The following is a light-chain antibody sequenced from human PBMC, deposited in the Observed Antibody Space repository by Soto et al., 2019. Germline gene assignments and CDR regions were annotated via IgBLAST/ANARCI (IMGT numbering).Light chain of an antibody. Sequence: DVVLTQSPLSLPVTLGQPASIFCGSSQSLVYTDGNTRLSWFLKSPGHSPRLLIHSFSIRDSGVPDRFGGSGSGTDFTLTNSRVEAEDIGVYSRMPGTNWPHTFGQGTKLEIK. CDR2: SFS. V-gene: IGKV2-30*01. CDR3: MPGTNWPHT. CDR1: QSLVYTDGNTR. J-gene: IGKJ2*01.